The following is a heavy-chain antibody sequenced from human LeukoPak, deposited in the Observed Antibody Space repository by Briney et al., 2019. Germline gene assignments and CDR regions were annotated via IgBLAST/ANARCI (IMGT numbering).Heavy chain of an antibody. CDR2: IYYRGST. CDR3: ARQNYDEVNYYYYGLDV. CDR1: GGSISSNY. D-gene: IGHD3-3*01. J-gene: IGHJ6*02. V-gene: IGHV4-59*08. Sequence: PSETLSLTCTGSGGSISSNYWSWIRQSPGKGLEWIGYIYYRGSTDYNPSLKSRVTISVDTSKNQFSLTLSSVTAADTAVYYCARQNYDEVNYYYYGLDVWGQGTTVTVSS.